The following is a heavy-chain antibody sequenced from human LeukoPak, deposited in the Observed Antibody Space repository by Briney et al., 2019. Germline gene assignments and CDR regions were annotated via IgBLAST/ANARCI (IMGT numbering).Heavy chain of an antibody. Sequence: GGSLRLSCAASGFTFSRYWMSWVRQAPAKGLDWVANIKQDGSEKYYVDSVNGRFTISRDNAKNSLYLQMNSLRAEDTAVYYCARLGWADAFDIWGQGTMVSVSS. CDR1: GFTFSRYW. J-gene: IGHJ3*02. CDR3: ARLGWADAFDI. CDR2: IKQDGSEK. V-gene: IGHV3-7*01. D-gene: IGHD2-15*01.